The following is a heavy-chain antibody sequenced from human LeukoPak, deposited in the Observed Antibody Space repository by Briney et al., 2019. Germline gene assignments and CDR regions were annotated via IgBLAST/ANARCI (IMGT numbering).Heavy chain of an antibody. CDR2: IYHSGST. J-gene: IGHJ5*02. Sequence: SETLSLTCAVSGYSISSGYYWGWIRQPPGKGQEWIGSIYHSGSTYYNPSLKSRATISVDTSKNQFSLKLSSVTAADTAVYYCARPREWFSSSSGSLAWFDPWGQGTLVTVSS. CDR3: ARPREWFSSSSGSLAWFDP. D-gene: IGHD6-6*01. CDR1: GYSISSGYY. V-gene: IGHV4-38-2*01.